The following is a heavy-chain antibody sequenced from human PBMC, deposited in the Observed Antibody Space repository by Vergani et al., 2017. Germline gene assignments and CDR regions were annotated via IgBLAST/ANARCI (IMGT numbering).Heavy chain of an antibody. CDR3: AEGRQQLDI. V-gene: IGHV3-33*01. Sequence: QVQLVESGGGVVQPGRSLRLSCAASGFTFSSYGMHWVRQAPGKGLEWVAVIWYDGSNKYYADSVKGRFTISRDNSKNTLYLQMNSLRAEDTAVYYCAEGRQQLDIWGQGTLVTVSS. J-gene: IGHJ4*02. CDR1: GFTFSSYG. D-gene: IGHD6-13*01. CDR2: IWYDGSNK.